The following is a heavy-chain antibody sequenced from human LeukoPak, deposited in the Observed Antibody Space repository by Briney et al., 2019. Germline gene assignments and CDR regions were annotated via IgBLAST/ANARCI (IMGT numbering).Heavy chain of an antibody. D-gene: IGHD6-19*01. CDR1: GFTFRSYA. Sequence: PGGPLRLSCAASGFTFRSYAMSGVPRAPGKGLEWVSAICGSGGSTYYADSVKGRFTIYRDNSKNTLYLQMNSLRAEDTAVYYCAKPYVRGQWLAKFDYWGQGTLVTVSS. V-gene: IGHV3-23*01. CDR2: ICGSGGST. J-gene: IGHJ4*02. CDR3: AKPYVRGQWLAKFDY.